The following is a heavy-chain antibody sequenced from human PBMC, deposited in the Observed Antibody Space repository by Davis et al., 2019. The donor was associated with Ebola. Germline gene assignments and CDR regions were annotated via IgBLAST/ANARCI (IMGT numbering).Heavy chain of an antibody. CDR1: GDSFTSHW. CDR2: IYPGDSDT. D-gene: IGHD1-26*01. V-gene: IGHV5-51*01. Sequence: GESLKISCKASGDSFTSHWIGWVRQIPGKGLEWMGIIYPGDSDTRYSPSFQGQVTISTDKSVSTAYLQWSSLKASDTAMYYCAKTSNVGYYYGMDVWGQGTTVTVSS. J-gene: IGHJ6*02. CDR3: AKTSNVGYYYGMDV.